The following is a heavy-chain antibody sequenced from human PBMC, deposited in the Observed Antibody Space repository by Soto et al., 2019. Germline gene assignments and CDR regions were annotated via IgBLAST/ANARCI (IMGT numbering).Heavy chain of an antibody. D-gene: IGHD3-3*02. CDR2: ISPGGGTT. V-gene: IGHV1-46*01. CDR3: ARGSYIYGYEYPLDY. J-gene: IGHJ4*02. Sequence: GASVKVSCKASGYTFTNFYLHWVRQAPGQGLEWMGVISPGGGTTTYAQNLQARVTMTTDASTSAAFLDLVHLGSEDTAVYYCARGSYIYGYEYPLDYWGQGTLVTVSS. CDR1: GYTFTNFY.